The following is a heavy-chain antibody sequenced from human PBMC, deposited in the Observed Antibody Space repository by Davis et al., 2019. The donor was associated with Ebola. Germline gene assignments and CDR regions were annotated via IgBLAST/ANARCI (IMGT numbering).Heavy chain of an antibody. D-gene: IGHD6-19*01. J-gene: IGHJ5*02. CDR1: GFTFSSYA. CDR3: ARGIAVAGTMSNWFDP. V-gene: IGHV3-64*01. CDR2: ISSNGGST. Sequence: GESLKISCAASGFTFSSYAMHWVRQAPGKGLEYVSAISSNGGSTYYANSVKGRFTISRDNSKNTLYLQMGSLRAEDMAVYYCARGIAVAGTMSNWFDPWGQGTLVTVSS.